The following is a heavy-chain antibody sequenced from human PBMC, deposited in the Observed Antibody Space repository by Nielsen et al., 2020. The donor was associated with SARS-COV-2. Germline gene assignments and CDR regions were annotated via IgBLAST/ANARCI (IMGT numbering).Heavy chain of an antibody. CDR1: GFTFTTHA. D-gene: IGHD1-1*01. CDR3: ARDLVAPGNPDYYDYGLDV. V-gene: IGHV3-33*04. J-gene: IGHJ6*02. CDR2: IWRGGNYK. Sequence: GESLKISYAASGFTFTTHAMHWVRQAPGKGLEWVAMIWRGGNYKFYADSVRGRFTISRDTSKNTVYLQMSSLRADDTALYYCARDLVAPGNPDYYDYGLDVWGQGTSVTVFS.